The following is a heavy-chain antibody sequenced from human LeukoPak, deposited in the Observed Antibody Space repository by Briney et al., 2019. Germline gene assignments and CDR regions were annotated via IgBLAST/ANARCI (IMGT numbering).Heavy chain of an antibody. J-gene: IGHJ4*02. D-gene: IGHD4-17*01. CDR3: AKDVFRAYGDWTLYYFDY. V-gene: IGHV3-23*01. Sequence: GGSLRLSCAASGFTFSNYAMSWVRQAPGKGLEWVSGISGSGGSTYYADSVKGRFTISRDNSKNTLDLQMNSLRAEDTAVYYCAKDVFRAYGDWTLYYFDYWGQGTLVTVSS. CDR2: ISGSGGST. CDR1: GFTFSNYA.